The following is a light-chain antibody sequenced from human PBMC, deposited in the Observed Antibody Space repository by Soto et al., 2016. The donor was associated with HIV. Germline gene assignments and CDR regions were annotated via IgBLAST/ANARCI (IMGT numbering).Light chain of an antibody. CDR2: AAS. J-gene: IGKJ2*01. Sequence: DIQMTQSPSSLSASIGDRVTITCRASQGITYYLTWLQQKPGKAPKVLIYAASTLETGVPSRFSGSGSGTDFTLTISGLQIEDLATYYCQQSDSNPPTFGQGTKLEIK. CDR1: QGITYY. V-gene: IGKV1-39*01. CDR3: QQSDSNPPT.